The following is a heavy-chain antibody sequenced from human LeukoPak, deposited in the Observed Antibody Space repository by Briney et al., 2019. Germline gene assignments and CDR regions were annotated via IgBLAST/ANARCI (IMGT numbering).Heavy chain of an antibody. CDR2: IRSKANSYAT. V-gene: IGHV3-73*01. D-gene: IGHD6-19*01. J-gene: IGHJ4*02. CDR3: TTDHFHSSGWYVME. Sequence: GGSLRLSCAASGFTFSGSAMHWVRQASGKGLEWVGRIRSKANSYATAYAASVKGRFTISRDDSKNTAYLQMNSLKTEDTAVYYRTTDHFHSSGWYVMEWGQGTLVTVSS. CDR1: GFTFSGSA.